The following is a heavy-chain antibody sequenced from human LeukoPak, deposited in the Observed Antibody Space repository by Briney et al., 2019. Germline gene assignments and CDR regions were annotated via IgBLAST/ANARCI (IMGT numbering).Heavy chain of an antibody. J-gene: IGHJ4*02. CDR1: GGSISSYY. CDR3: ARPAYGDSPNDY. V-gene: IGHV4-59*08. D-gene: IGHD4-17*01. CDR2: IYYSGST. Sequence: PSETLSLTCTVSGGSISSYYWSWIRQPPGKGLEWIGYIYYSGSTNYNPSLKSRVTISVDTSKNQFSLKLSSVTAADTAVYYCARPAYGDSPNDYWGQGTLVTVSS.